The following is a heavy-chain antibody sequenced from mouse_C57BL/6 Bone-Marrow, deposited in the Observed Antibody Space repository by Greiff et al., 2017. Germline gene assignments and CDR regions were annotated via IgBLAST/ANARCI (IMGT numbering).Heavy chain of an antibody. Sequence: QVQLQQPGAELVKPGASVKLSCTASGYTFTSYWLHWVKQRPGQGLEWIGMIHPNSGSTNYNEKFKSKATLTVDKSSSTAYMQLSSRTSEDSAVYYCARGYWYFDVWGTGTTVAVSS. V-gene: IGHV1-64*01. CDR1: GYTFTSYW. CDR3: ARGYWYFDV. J-gene: IGHJ1*03. CDR2: IHPNSGST.